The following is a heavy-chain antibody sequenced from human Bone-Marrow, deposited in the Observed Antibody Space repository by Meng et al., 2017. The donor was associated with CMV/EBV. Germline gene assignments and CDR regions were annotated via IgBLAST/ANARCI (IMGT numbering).Heavy chain of an antibody. V-gene: IGHV4-4*02. CDR1: SSSIW. Sequence: SSSIWWSWVRQPPGKRLEWIGEIYHSGSTNYNPSLKSRVTISVDKSKNQFSLKLSSVTAADTAVYYCARGGVVVVPAADHLNWFDPWGQGTLVTVSS. CDR3: ARGGVVVVPAADHLNWFDP. J-gene: IGHJ5*02. D-gene: IGHD2-2*01. CDR2: IYHSGST.